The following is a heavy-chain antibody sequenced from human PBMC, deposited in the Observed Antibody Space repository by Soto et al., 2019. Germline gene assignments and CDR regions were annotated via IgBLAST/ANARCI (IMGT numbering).Heavy chain of an antibody. J-gene: IGHJ3*02. CDR3: ARGIRNALWFGVRPSSIDI. D-gene: IGHD3-10*01. Sequence: GGSLRLSCAASGFTFSSYDMHWVRQATGKGLEWVSAIGTAGDTYYPGSVKGRFTISRENAKNSLYLQMNSLRAGDTAVYYCARGIRNALWFGVRPSSIDIWGQGTMVTVSS. CDR1: GFTFSSYD. V-gene: IGHV3-13*01. CDR2: IGTAGDT.